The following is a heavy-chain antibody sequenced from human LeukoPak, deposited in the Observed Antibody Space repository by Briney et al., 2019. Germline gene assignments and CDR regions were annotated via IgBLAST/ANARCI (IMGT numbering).Heavy chain of an antibody. D-gene: IGHD5-18*01. CDR1: GFTVSSNY. J-gene: IGHJ4*02. CDR2: IYSGGST. Sequence: PGGSLRLSCAASGFTVSSNYMSWVRQAPGKGLEWVSVIYSGGSTYYADSVKGRFTISRDNSKNTLYLQMNSLRAEDTAVYYCARFTDTKGFDYWGQGTLVTDSS. V-gene: IGHV3-53*01. CDR3: ARFTDTKGFDY.